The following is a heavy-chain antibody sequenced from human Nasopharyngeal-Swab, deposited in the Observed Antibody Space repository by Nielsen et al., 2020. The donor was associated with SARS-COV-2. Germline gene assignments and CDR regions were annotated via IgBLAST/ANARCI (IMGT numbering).Heavy chain of an antibody. CDR1: GGSISSYY. J-gene: IGHJ6*02. Sequence: SETLSLTCTVSGGSISSYYWSWIRQLPGKGLEWIGYIYYSGSTNYNPSLKSRVTISVDTAKKQFSLKLSSVTAADTAVYYCARDREDDNYYHGMDVWGQGTTVTVSS. CDR3: ARDREDDNYYHGMDV. CDR2: IYYSGST. D-gene: IGHD1-1*01. V-gene: IGHV4-59*01.